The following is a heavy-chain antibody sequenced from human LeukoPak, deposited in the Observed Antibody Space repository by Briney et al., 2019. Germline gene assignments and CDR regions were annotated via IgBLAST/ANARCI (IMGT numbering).Heavy chain of an antibody. Sequence: GGSLRLSCAASGFTVSSNYMSWVRQPPGKGLEWVSVIYSGGSTYYADSVKGRFTISRDNSKNTLYLQMNSLRAEDTAVYYCARSRSGYSAFDIWGQGTMVTVSS. CDR1: GFTVSSNY. D-gene: IGHD3-22*01. CDR2: IYSGGST. J-gene: IGHJ3*02. CDR3: ARSRSGYSAFDI. V-gene: IGHV3-66*01.